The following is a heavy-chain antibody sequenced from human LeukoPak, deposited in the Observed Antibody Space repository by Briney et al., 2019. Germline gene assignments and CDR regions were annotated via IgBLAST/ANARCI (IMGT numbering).Heavy chain of an antibody. CDR2: INPNSGGT. CDR1: GYTFTGYY. D-gene: IGHD3-3*01. CDR3: ARAPITIFGVARGGSWFDP. Sequence: GASVKVSCKASGYTFTGYYMHWVRQAPGQGLGWMGWINPNSGGTNYAQKFQGRVTMTRDTSISTAYMELSRLRSDDTAVYYCARAPITIFGVARGGSWFDPWGQGTLVTVSS. J-gene: IGHJ5*02. V-gene: IGHV1-2*02.